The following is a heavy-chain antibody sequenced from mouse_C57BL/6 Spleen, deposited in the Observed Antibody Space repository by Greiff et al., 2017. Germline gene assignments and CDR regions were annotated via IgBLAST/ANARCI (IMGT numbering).Heavy chain of an antibody. V-gene: IGHV1-22*01. Sequence: VQLQQSGPELVKPGASVKMSCKASGYTFTDYNMHWVKQSHGKSLEWLGYINPNNGGTSYNQKFKGKVTLSVNKSSRTAYMVLRSLTSEDTAVYYFAKGIYYYGSSYDYYAMDYWSQGTSVTVSS. D-gene: IGHD1-1*01. J-gene: IGHJ4*01. CDR2: INPNNGGT. CDR1: GYTFTDYN. CDR3: AKGIYYYGSSYDYYAMDY.